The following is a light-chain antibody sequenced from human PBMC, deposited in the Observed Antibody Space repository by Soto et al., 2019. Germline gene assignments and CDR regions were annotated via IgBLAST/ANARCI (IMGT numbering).Light chain of an antibody. J-gene: IGLJ2*01. V-gene: IGLV4-69*01. CDR1: SGHGRYT. Sequence: QSVLTQSPSAAASLGASVKITCTLSSGHGRYTIAWHQQQPGKGPRYLMTVNSDGSHKTGDGIPGRFSGSSSGAERYLTISGLQSEDEAAYYCQTRGTGIPLGGGTQLTVL. CDR2: VNSDGSH. CDR3: QTRGTGIP.